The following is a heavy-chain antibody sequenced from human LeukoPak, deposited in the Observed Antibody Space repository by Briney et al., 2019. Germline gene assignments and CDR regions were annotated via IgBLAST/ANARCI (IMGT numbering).Heavy chain of an antibody. CDR3: ARDLVGAAGSFDY. Sequence: SCKASGGTFSSYAMHWVRQAPGKGLEWVAVISYDGSNKYYADSVKGRFTISRDNSKNTLYLQMNSLRAEDTAVYYCARDLVGAAGSFDYWGQGTLVTVSS. D-gene: IGHD6-13*01. J-gene: IGHJ4*02. V-gene: IGHV3-30-3*01. CDR2: ISYDGSNK. CDR1: GGTFSSYA.